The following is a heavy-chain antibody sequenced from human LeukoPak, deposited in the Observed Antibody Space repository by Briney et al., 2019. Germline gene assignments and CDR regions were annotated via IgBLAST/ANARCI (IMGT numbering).Heavy chain of an antibody. CDR2: IWYDGSNK. J-gene: IGHJ5*02. V-gene: IGHV3-33*01. D-gene: IGHD1-1*01. Sequence: GGALRLSCAASGFPFSSYGFHLVRPAPGKGLEWVAIIWYDGSNKYYADSVKGRFTISRDNSKNTLYLQMNSLRAEDTAIYYCARARLEGTGPHWFDPWGQGTLVTVSS. CDR1: GFPFSSYG. CDR3: ARARLEGTGPHWFDP.